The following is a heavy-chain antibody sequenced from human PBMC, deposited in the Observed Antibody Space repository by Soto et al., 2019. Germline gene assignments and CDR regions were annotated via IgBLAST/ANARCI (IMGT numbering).Heavy chain of an antibody. J-gene: IGHJ4*01. CDR1: GGSINSGGYY. CDR3: ARCRDAFGFDS. CDR2: IHYRGKT. V-gene: IGHV4-31*03. D-gene: IGHD2-15*01. Sequence: SETLSLTCNVSGGSINSGGYYWGWIRQHPGKGLEWIGYIHYRGKTSYNPSLESRGSISLDKSGKHFSLKLTSVTVADTAVYYCARCRDAFGFDSWGHGTLVTVSS.